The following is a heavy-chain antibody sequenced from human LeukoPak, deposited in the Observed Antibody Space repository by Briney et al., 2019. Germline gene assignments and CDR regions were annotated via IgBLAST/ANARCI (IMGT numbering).Heavy chain of an antibody. CDR2: ISSSSSYI. V-gene: IGHV3-21*01. CDR3: ARGLGINYFGY. J-gene: IGHJ4*02. D-gene: IGHD7-27*01. Sequence: SGGSLRLSCAASGFTFSSYTMNWVRQAPGKGLEWVSSISSSSSYIYYADSVRGRFTISRDNAKNSLYLQMNSLRAEDTAVYYCARGLGINYFGYWGQGTLVTVSS. CDR1: GFTFSSYT.